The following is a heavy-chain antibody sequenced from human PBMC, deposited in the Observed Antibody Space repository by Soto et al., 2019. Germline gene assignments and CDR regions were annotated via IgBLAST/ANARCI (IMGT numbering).Heavy chain of an antibody. Sequence: SETLSLTCTVSGDYISSYCWSWIRQPPGKGLEWIAYIYYSGNTNYNPSLKSRVTISVDTSRTQFSLNLSSVTAADTAVYYCAIRRSGWNWDSWGQGTLVTVSS. CDR3: AIRRSGWNWDS. D-gene: IGHD6-19*01. CDR2: IYYSGNT. CDR1: GDYISSYC. V-gene: IGHV4-59*01. J-gene: IGHJ4*02.